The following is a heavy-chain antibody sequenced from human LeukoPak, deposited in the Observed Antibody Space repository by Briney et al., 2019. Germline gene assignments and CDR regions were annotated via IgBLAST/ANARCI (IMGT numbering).Heavy chain of an antibody. CDR2: INHSGST. Sequence: SETLSRTCAVYGGSFSGCYWSWIRQPPGKGLEWIGEINHSGSTNYNPSLKSRVTISVDTSKNQFSLKLSSVTAADTAVYYCARGLVGYCSSTSCSHRPSLSMDVWGKGTTVTVSS. J-gene: IGHJ6*03. D-gene: IGHD2-2*01. V-gene: IGHV4-34*01. CDR1: GGSFSGCY. CDR3: ARGLVGYCSSTSCSHRPSLSMDV.